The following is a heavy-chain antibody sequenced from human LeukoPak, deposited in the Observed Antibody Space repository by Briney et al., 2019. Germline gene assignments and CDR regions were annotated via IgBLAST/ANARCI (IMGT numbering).Heavy chain of an antibody. Sequence: GGSLRLSCVASGFTFRNYDMHWVRQATGKGLEWVSGIGAAGDTYYPGSVKGRFTISRENANNSLYLQMNSLRAGDTAMYYWARDRAGDFDYWGQGTLVTVSS. J-gene: IGHJ4*02. D-gene: IGHD6-19*01. CDR1: GFTFRNYD. CDR3: ARDRAGDFDY. V-gene: IGHV3-13*04. CDR2: IGAAGDT.